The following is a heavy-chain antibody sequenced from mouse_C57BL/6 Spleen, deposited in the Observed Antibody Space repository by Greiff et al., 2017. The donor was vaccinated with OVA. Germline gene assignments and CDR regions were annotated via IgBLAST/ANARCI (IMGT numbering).Heavy chain of an antibody. CDR3: ARPYYYYGSSYDAMDY. CDR1: GYTFTSYW. D-gene: IGHD1-1*01. V-gene: IGHV1-53*01. J-gene: IGHJ4*01. Sequence: VQLQQPGTELVKPGASVKLSCKASGYTFTSYWMHWVKQRPGQGLEWIGNINPSNGGTNYNEKFKSKATLTVDKSSSTAYMQLSSLTSEDSAVYYCARPYYYYGSSYDAMDYWGQGTSVTVSS. CDR2: INPSNGGT.